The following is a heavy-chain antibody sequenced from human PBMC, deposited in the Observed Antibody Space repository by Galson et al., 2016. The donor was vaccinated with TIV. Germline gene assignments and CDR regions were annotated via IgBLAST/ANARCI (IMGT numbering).Heavy chain of an antibody. D-gene: IGHD5-12*01. CDR3: ASSPGYSGYDYGWFDP. J-gene: IGHJ5*02. CDR1: GYSITSQW. Sequence: QSGAEVKKPGESLTISCHVSGYSITSQWIAWVRQTPGKGLEWMGMIYPRDSEITYSPSFRGQVTISADESISTAYVQLNSLEASDTAICYCASSPGYSGYDYGWFDPWGQGTPVTVSS. V-gene: IGHV5-51*01. CDR2: IYPRDSEI.